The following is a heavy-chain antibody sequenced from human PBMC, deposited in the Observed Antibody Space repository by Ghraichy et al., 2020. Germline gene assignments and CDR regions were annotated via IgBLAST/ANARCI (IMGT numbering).Heavy chain of an antibody. Sequence: SETLSLTCTVSGGSISSYYWSWIRQPAGKGLEWIGRIYTSGSTNYNPSLKSRVTMSVDTSKNQFSLKLSSVTAADTAVYYCARGLLWFGEPQTGGYYYYMDVWGKGTTVTVSS. D-gene: IGHD3-10*01. CDR2: IYTSGST. CDR1: GGSISSYY. CDR3: ARGLLWFGEPQTGGYYYYMDV. J-gene: IGHJ6*03. V-gene: IGHV4-4*07.